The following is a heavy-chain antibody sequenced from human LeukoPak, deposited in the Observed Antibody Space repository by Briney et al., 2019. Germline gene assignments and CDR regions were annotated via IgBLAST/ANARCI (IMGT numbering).Heavy chain of an antibody. D-gene: IGHD6-6*01. CDR1: GGSISGYY. CDR2: INHSGST. Sequence: KPSETLSLTCTVSGGSISGYYWSWIRQPPGKGLEWIGEINHSGSTNYNPSLKSRVTISVDTSKNQFSLKLSSVTAADTAVYYCARGRRSIAARRAEYFQHWGQGTLVTVSS. CDR3: ARGRRSIAARRAEYFQH. V-gene: IGHV4-34*01. J-gene: IGHJ1*01.